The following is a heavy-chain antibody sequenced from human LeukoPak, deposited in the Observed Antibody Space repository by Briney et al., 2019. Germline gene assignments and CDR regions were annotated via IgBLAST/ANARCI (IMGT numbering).Heavy chain of an antibody. CDR3: ARESGDILVVPYY. V-gene: IGHV1-8*01. J-gene: IGHJ4*02. Sequence: ASVKVSCKASGYTFTSYDINWVRQATGQGLEWMGWMNPNSGNTGYAQKFQGRLTMTRNTAINTAYLELSGLRSEDTAVYYCARESGDILVVPYYWGRGTLVTVSS. CDR2: MNPNSGNT. CDR1: GYTFTSYD. D-gene: IGHD2-2*01.